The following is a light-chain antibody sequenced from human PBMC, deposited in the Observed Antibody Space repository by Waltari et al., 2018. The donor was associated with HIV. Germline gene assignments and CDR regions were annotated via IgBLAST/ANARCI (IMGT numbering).Light chain of an antibody. V-gene: IGKV1-39*01. Sequence: DIQMTHSPSSLSASVGDRVTIPCRASQSITSLESYQHRPGKPLNLLIYSTSTLQSGVTSRFSGSGSGTDFTITITGLQHEEFATYYCQQSSFTPRTFGQGTKVEVK. J-gene: IGKJ1*01. CDR1: QSITS. CDR3: QQSSFTPRT. CDR2: STS.